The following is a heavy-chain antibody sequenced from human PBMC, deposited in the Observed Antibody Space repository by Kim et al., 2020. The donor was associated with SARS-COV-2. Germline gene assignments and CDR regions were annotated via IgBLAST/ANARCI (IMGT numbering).Heavy chain of an antibody. CDR1: GFAFSTSW. V-gene: IGHV3-7*01. J-gene: IGHJ4*01. CDR2: IKEDGRDT. Sequence: GGSLRLSCVGSGFAFSTSWMTWVRQVPGKGLEWVANIKEDGRDTYYVDSVKGRFTISRDNAKSSVYLRMNSLRAEDTAVYYCARDPYDSSGYGAFDYWG. CDR3: ARDPYDSSGYGAFDY. D-gene: IGHD3-22*01.